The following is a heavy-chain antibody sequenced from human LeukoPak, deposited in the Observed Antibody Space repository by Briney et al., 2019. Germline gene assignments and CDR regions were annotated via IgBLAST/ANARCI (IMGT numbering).Heavy chain of an antibody. CDR3: ARTVTGRYDC. J-gene: IGHJ4*02. CDR1: GFTFSSYS. CDR2: ISSSSSTI. D-gene: IGHD3-16*01. V-gene: IGHV3-48*02. Sequence: GGSLRLSCAASGFTFSSYSMNWVRRAPGRGLEWVSYISSSSSTIYYADSVKGRFTISRDNAKNSLYLHMNSLRDEDTAVYYCARTVTGRYDCWGQGTLVTVSS.